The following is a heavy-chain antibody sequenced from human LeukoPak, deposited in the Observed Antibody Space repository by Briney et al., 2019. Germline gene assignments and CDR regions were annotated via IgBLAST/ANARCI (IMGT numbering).Heavy chain of an antibody. CDR3: ARDTPDSTFDY. Sequence: GGSPRLSCAASGFTFSNYWMSWVRQAPGKGLEWVANIKQDGSEKYQVDSVKGRFTISRDNAKKSLYLQMNSLRAEDTAVYYCARDTPDSTFDYWGQGTLVTVSS. V-gene: IGHV3-7*01. J-gene: IGHJ4*02. CDR1: GFTFSNYW. CDR2: IKQDGSEK. D-gene: IGHD2/OR15-2a*01.